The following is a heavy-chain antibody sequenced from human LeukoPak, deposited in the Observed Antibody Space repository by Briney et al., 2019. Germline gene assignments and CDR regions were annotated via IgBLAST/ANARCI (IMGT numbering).Heavy chain of an antibody. CDR2: IKHDGSET. V-gene: IGHV3-7*01. J-gene: IGHJ5*02. CDR3: ASDPPAPGGCFDP. D-gene: IGHD4-23*01. Sequence: GGSLRLSCAGSGFTFSHHWMSWVRQAPGKGLEWVANIKHDGSETYYVDSVRGRFTVSRDNAKTSLYLQIDSLRAEDTAVYFCASDPPAPGGCFDPWGQGTLVTVSS. CDR1: GFTFSHHW.